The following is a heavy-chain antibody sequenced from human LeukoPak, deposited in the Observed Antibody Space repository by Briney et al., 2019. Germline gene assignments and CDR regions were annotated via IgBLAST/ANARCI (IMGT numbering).Heavy chain of an antibody. CDR2: ISYDGSNK. CDR3: AREEKGGYNS. CDR1: GFTFSSYA. J-gene: IGHJ4*02. Sequence: GGSLRLSCAASGFTFSSYAMHWVRQAPGKGLEGVAVISYDGSNKYYADSVKGRFTISRDNSKNTLYLQMNSLRAEDTAVYYCAREEKGGYNSWGQGTLVTVSS. D-gene: IGHD5-24*01. V-gene: IGHV3-30*04.